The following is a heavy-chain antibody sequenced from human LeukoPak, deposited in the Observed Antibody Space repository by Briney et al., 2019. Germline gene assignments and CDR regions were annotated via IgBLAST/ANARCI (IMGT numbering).Heavy chain of an antibody. Sequence: RPSETLSLTCTVSGGSISSYYWSWLRQPPGKGLEWIGYIYYSGSTNYNPSLKSRVTISVDKSKNQFSLKLSSVTAADTAVYYCARGGGLLDYWGQGTLVTVSS. D-gene: IGHD3-16*01. CDR3: ARGGGLLDY. V-gene: IGHV4-59*12. CDR2: IYYSGST. CDR1: GGSISSYY. J-gene: IGHJ4*02.